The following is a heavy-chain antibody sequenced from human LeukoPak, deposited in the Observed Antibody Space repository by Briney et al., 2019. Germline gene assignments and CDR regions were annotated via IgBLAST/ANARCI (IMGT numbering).Heavy chain of an antibody. CDR2: IKQDGSEK. CDR3: ARRGLPDV. Sequence: PGGSLRLSCAASGFSFRNSWMSWVRQAPGKGLEWVANIKQDGSEKYYVDSVKGRFTISRDNAKNSVYLQMNSLRVEDTAVYYCARRGLPDVWGKGTTVTVSS. CDR1: GFSFRNSW. D-gene: IGHD2-15*01. J-gene: IGHJ6*03. V-gene: IGHV3-7*01.